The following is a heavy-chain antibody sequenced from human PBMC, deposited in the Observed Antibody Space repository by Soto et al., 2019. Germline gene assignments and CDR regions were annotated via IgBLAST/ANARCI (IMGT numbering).Heavy chain of an antibody. Sequence: PSETLSLTCAVYGGSFSGYYWSWIRQPPGKGLEWIGEINHSGSTNYNPSLKSRVTISVDTSKNQFSLKLSSVTAADTAVYYCARALSGWYKRGWFEPWGQGTLVTVSS. D-gene: IGHD6-19*01. V-gene: IGHV4-34*01. CDR1: GGSFSGYY. CDR3: ARALSGWYKRGWFEP. J-gene: IGHJ5*02. CDR2: INHSGST.